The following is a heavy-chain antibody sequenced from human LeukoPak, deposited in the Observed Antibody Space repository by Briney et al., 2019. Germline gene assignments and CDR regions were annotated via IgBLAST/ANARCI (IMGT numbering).Heavy chain of an antibody. V-gene: IGHV4-61*02. CDR1: GGSISSGSYY. Sequence: SQTLSLTCTVSGGSISSGSYYWSWIRQPAGKGLEWIGRIYTSGSTNYNPSLKSRVTISVDTSKNQFSLKLGSVTAADTAVYYCAREGYYYVVDYWGQGTLVTVSS. D-gene: IGHD3-22*01. J-gene: IGHJ4*02. CDR3: AREGYYYVVDY. CDR2: IYTSGST.